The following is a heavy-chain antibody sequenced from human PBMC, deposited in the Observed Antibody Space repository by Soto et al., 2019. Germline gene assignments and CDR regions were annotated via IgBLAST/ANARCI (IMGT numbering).Heavy chain of an antibody. CDR3: ARQAGYQNAVRQQLPNY. J-gene: IGHJ4*02. D-gene: IGHD6-13*01. CDR1: GFTFSNYG. V-gene: IGHV3-33*01. CDR2: IWYDVSNE. Sequence: QVQPVESEGGVVQPGRSLRLSCAASGFTFSNYGMHWVRQALGKGLEWVAGIWYDVSNENYAESVKGRFTISRDYSKNKKSLQMNSLRAEDKAMYYCARQAGYQNAVRQQLPNYWGQGTLVTASS.